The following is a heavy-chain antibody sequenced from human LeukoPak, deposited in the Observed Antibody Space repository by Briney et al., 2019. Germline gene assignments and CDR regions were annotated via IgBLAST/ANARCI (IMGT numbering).Heavy chain of an antibody. J-gene: IGHJ4*02. CDR3: AKYSGSLWY. D-gene: IGHD1-26*01. CDR2: ISLDGNNE. Sequence: GGSLRLSCAASGFTFRNYYMHWVRQAPGKGLEWVAVISLDGNNEYYADSVKGRFSLSRDNSMNTLYLQMNSLRAEDTAVYYCAKYSGSLWYWGQGTLVTVSS. V-gene: IGHV3-30-3*02. CDR1: GFTFRNYY.